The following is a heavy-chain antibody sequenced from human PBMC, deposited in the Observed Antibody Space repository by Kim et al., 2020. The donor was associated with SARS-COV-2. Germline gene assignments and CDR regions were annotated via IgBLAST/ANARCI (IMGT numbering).Heavy chain of an antibody. J-gene: IGHJ4*02. CDR1: GFTFDDYT. D-gene: IGHD6-19*01. CDR2: ISWDGGST. V-gene: IGHV3-43*01. Sequence: GGSLRLSCAASGFTFDDYTMHWVRQAPGKGLEWVSLISWDGGSTYYADSVKGRFTISRDNSKNSLYLQMNSLRTEDTALYYCAKDSLAGTGFDYWGQGTLVTVSS. CDR3: AKDSLAGTGFDY.